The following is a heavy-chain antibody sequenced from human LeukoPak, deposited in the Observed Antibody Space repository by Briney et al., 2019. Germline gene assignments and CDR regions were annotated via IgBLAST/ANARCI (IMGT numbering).Heavy chain of an antibody. CDR2: ISGSGGST. V-gene: IGHV3-23*01. J-gene: IGHJ6*03. Sequence: GGSLRLSCAASGFTFSSYAMSWVRQAPGKGLEWVSAISGSGGSTYYADSVKGRFTISRDNSKNTLYLQMNSLSAEDTAVYYCAKDRAIFGVAIAYMDVWGKGTTVTVSS. CDR1: GFTFSSYA. D-gene: IGHD3-3*01. CDR3: AKDRAIFGVAIAYMDV.